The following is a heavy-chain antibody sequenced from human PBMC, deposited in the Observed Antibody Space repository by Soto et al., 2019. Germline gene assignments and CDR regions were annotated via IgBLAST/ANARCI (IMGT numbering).Heavy chain of an antibody. CDR2: IWYDGSNK. CDR3: AGDMAAAPYYYYYYMDV. Sequence: GGSLRLSCAASGFTFSSYGMHWVRQAPGKGLEWVAVIWYDGSNKYYADSVKGRFTISRDNSKNTLYLQMDSLRAEDTAVYYCAGDMAAAPYYYYYYMDVWGKGTTVTVSS. J-gene: IGHJ6*03. V-gene: IGHV3-33*01. CDR1: GFTFSSYG. D-gene: IGHD6-13*01.